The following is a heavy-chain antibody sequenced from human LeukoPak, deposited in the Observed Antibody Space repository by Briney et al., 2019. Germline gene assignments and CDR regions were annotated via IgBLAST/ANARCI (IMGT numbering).Heavy chain of an antibody. Sequence: TGGSLRLSCAASGFTFSSYWMSWVRQAPGKGLEWVANIKQDGSEKYYVDSVKGRFTISRDNAKNSLYLQMNSLRAEDTAVYYCARLGSSGWHAYYYYMDVWGKGTTVTVSS. CDR2: IKQDGSEK. V-gene: IGHV3-7*01. D-gene: IGHD6-19*01. CDR3: ARLGSSGWHAYYYYMDV. J-gene: IGHJ6*03. CDR1: GFTFSSYW.